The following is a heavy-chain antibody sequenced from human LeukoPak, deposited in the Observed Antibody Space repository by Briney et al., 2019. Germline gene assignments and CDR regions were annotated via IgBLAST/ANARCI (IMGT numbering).Heavy chain of an antibody. CDR2: IYTSGST. CDR1: GGSISSGSYY. J-gene: IGHJ6*03. Sequence: PSETLSLTCTVSGGSISSGSYYWSWIRQPAGKGLEWIGRIYTSGSTNYNPSLKSRVTISVDTSKNQFSLKLSSVTAADTAVYYCARDASELGLHQTPYYYYYMDVWGKGTTVTVSS. CDR3: ARDASELGLHQTPYYYYYMDV. D-gene: IGHD5-18*01. V-gene: IGHV4-61*02.